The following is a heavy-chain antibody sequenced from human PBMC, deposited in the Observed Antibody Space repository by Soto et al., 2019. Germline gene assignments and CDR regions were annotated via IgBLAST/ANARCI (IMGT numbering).Heavy chain of an antibody. CDR2: IYHSGST. V-gene: IGHV4-30-2*03. CDR3: ARRGYYYDSSGYPSVWY. D-gene: IGHD3-22*01. J-gene: IGHJ4*02. Sequence: LSLTCAVSGGSISSGGYSWSWIRQPPGKGLEWIGYIYHSGSTYYNPSLKSRVTISVDTSKNQFSLKLSSVTAADTAVYYCARRGYYYDSSGYPSVWYWGQGTLVTVS. CDR1: GGSISSGGYS.